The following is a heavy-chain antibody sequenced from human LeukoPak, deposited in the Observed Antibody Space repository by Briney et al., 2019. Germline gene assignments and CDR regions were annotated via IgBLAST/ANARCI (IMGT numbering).Heavy chain of an antibody. CDR1: GYTFTGYY. Sequence: ASVKVSCKASGYTFTGYYMHWVRQAPGQGLEWMGWINPNSGGTNYAQKFQGRVTMTRDTSISTAYMELSRLRSDDTAVYYCARVFSVTDNWFDPWGQGTLVTASS. J-gene: IGHJ5*02. CDR2: INPNSGGT. CDR3: ARVFSVTDNWFDP. V-gene: IGHV1-2*02. D-gene: IGHD2-21*02.